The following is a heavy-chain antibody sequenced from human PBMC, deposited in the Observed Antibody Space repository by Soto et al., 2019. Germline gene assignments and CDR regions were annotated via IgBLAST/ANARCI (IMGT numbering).Heavy chain of an antibody. CDR1: GFTFSSYD. V-gene: IGHV3-23*01. Sequence: GGSLSLSCAASGFTFSSYDMSWVRQAPGKGLEWVSAISGSGGSTYYADSVKGRFTISRDNAKNSLYLQMNSLRADDTAVYYCARSMKTGKNFDYWGQGTLVTVSS. J-gene: IGHJ4*02. D-gene: IGHD7-27*01. CDR3: ARSMKTGKNFDY. CDR2: ISGSGGST.